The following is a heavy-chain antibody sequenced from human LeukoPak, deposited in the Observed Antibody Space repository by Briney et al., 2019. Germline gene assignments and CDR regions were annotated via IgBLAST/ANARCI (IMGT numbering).Heavy chain of an antibody. CDR3: ARGHIVVVPAAIPRSDWFDP. J-gene: IGHJ5*02. CDR1: GGSISSGDYY. CDR2: IYYSGST. V-gene: IGHV4-30-4*01. Sequence: SQTLSLTCTVSGGSISSGDYYWSWIRPPPGKGLEWIGYIYYSGSTYYNPSIKSRVTTSVDTSKNQFSLKLSSGTAADTAVYYCARGHIVVVPAAIPRSDWFDPWGQGTLVTVSS. D-gene: IGHD2-2*02.